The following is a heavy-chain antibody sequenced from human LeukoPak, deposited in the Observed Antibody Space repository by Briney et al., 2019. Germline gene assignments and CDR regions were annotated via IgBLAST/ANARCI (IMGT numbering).Heavy chain of an antibody. D-gene: IGHD1-26*01. CDR3: ARDRVGAISYGAEYFQH. Sequence: PGGSLRLSCAASGFTFSSYSMNWVRQAPGKGLEWVSYISSSGSTIYYADSVKGRFTISRDNAKNSLYLQMSSLRAEDTAVYYCARDRVGAISYGAEYFQHWGQGTLVTVSS. CDR2: ISSSGSTI. J-gene: IGHJ1*01. CDR1: GFTFSSYS. V-gene: IGHV3-48*04.